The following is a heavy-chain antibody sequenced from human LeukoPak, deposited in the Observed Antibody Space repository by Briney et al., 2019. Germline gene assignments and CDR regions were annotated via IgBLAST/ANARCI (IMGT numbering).Heavy chain of an antibody. CDR2: LHRDGSV. Sequence: GGSLRLSCAASGFTVSNNNMIWVRQAPGKGLEWVSTLHRDGSVRYADSVNGRFTISRDDSKNTLSLQMSSLRDEDTAVYYCVRVHGGGYWGQGTLVTVSS. V-gene: IGHV3-53*01. J-gene: IGHJ4*02. CDR3: VRVHGGGY. D-gene: IGHD3-16*01. CDR1: GFTVSNNN.